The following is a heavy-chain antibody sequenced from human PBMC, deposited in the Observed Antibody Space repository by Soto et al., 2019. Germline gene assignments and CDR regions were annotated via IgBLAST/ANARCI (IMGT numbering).Heavy chain of an antibody. CDR1: GGTFSTYA. Sequence: QVQLVQSGAEVKKPESSVKVSCKAPGGTFSTYAISWVRQAPGQGLEWMGGIIPMFGTANYAQRFQDRVTXTXYESTNTGYMELSSRRSEDTAVYFCASGIQLWLRRINNGYSGWGQGTLVTVSS. CDR2: IIPMFGTA. D-gene: IGHD5-18*01. V-gene: IGHV1-69*05. CDR3: ASGIQLWLRRINNGYSG. J-gene: IGHJ4*02.